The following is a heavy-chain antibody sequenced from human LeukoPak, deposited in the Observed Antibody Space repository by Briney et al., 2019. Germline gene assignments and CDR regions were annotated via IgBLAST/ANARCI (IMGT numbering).Heavy chain of an antibody. J-gene: IGHJ1*01. D-gene: IGHD3-22*01. CDR3: ARDLAPLFTMRAEYFQH. CDR2: TYYRSKWYN. Sequence: SQTLSLTCAISGDSVSSNSAAWNWIRQSPSRGLEWLGRTYYRSKWYNDYAVSVKSRITINPDTSKNQFSLQLNSVTPEDTAVYYCARDLAPLFTMRAEYFQHWGQGTLVTVSS. V-gene: IGHV6-1*01. CDR1: GDSVSSNSAA.